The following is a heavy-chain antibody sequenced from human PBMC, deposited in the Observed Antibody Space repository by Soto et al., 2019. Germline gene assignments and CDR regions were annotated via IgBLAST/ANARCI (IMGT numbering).Heavy chain of an antibody. V-gene: IGHV3-11*06. CDR3: ARSGDNFNVLDY. CDR2: SSNSGTFA. J-gene: IGHJ4*02. D-gene: IGHD1-1*01. CDR1: GFTFSDYY. Sequence: PGGSLRVSCAASGFTFSDYYMSWVRQAPGRGLEWISYSSNSGTFARYATSVKGRFSISRDNANNSLYLEMNSLRVEDTAVYYCARSGDNFNVLDYWGQGTPVTVSS.